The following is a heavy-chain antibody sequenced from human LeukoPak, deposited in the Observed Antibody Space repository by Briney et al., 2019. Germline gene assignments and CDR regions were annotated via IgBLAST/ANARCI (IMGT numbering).Heavy chain of an antibody. CDR2: IYPGDSDT. CDR1: GYSFTSYW. Sequence: GESLKISCRGSGYSFTSYWIGWVRQMPGKGLEWMGIIYPGDSDTRYSPSLQGQVTIPADKSISTAYLQWSSLKASDTAMYYCARHFTGWYGSGLYYYMDVWGKGTMVTISS. D-gene: IGHD3-10*01. CDR3: ARHFTGWYGSGLYYYMDV. J-gene: IGHJ6*03. V-gene: IGHV5-51*01.